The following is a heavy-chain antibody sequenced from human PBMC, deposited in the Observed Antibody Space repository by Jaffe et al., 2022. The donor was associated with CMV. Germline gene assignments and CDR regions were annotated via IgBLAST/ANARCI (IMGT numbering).Heavy chain of an antibody. Sequence: EVQLVQSGAEVKKPGESLRISCKGSGYSFTSYWISWVRQMPGKGLEWMGRIDPSDSYTNYSPSFQGHVTISADKSISTAYLQWSSLKASDTAMYYCARQLRRSIVVVPAASQEFDYWGQGTLVTVSS. V-gene: IGHV5-10-1*03. D-gene: IGHD2-2*01. J-gene: IGHJ4*02. CDR2: IDPSDSYT. CDR3: ARQLRRSIVVVPAASQEFDY. CDR1: GYSFTSYW.